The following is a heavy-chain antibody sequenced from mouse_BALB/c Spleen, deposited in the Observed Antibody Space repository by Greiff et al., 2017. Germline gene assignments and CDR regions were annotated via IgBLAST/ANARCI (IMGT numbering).Heavy chain of an antibody. J-gene: IGHJ2*01. CDR2: IRNKANGYTT. Sequence: EVQGVESGGGLVQPGGSLRLSCATSGFTFTDYYMSWVRQPPGKALEWLGFIRNKANGYTTEYSASVKGRFTISRDNSQSILYLQMNTLRAEDSATYYCARELGRGGVFDYWGQGTTLTVSS. CDR3: ARELGRGGVFDY. CDR1: GFTFTDYY. V-gene: IGHV7-3*02. D-gene: IGHD4-1*01.